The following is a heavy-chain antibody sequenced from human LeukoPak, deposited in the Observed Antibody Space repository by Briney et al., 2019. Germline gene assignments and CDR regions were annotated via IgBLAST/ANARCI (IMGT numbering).Heavy chain of an antibody. Sequence: SETLSLTCTVSGGSISSYYWSWIRQPPGKGLEWIGYIYYSGSTNYNPSLKSRVTISVDTSKNQSSLKLSSVTAADTAVYYCARHRSGSSWFAPWGQGTLVTVSS. CDR2: IYYSGST. CDR3: ARHRSGSSWFAP. J-gene: IGHJ5*02. D-gene: IGHD6-19*01. CDR1: GGSISSYY. V-gene: IGHV4-59*08.